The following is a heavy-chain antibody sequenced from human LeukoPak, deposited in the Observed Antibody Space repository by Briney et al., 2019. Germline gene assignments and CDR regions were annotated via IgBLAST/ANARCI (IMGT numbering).Heavy chain of an antibody. CDR1: GFTFSSYA. D-gene: IGHD6-13*01. Sequence: GGSLRLSCAASGFTFSSYAMSWVRQAPGKGLEWVSAISGSGGSTYYANSVKGRFTISRDNSKNTLYLQMNSLRAEDTAVYYCAKDPYSSSWYDYWGQGTLVTVSS. CDR3: AKDPYSSSWYDY. CDR2: ISGSGGST. V-gene: IGHV3-23*01. J-gene: IGHJ4*02.